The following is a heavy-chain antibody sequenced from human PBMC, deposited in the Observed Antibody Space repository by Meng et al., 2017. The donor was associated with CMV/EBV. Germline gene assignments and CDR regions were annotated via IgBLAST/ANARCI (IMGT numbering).Heavy chain of an antibody. D-gene: IGHD6-13*01. J-gene: IGHJ4*02. Sequence: GELGGAGGGLVKPGGSLRLSCSASGFTFSSYSMNWVRQAPGKGLEWVSSISSSSSYIYYADSVKGRFTISRDNAKNSLYLQMNSLRAEDTAVYYCVSYSSSWEGYWGQGTLVTVSS. CDR1: GFTFSSYS. V-gene: IGHV3-21*01. CDR3: VSYSSSWEGY. CDR2: ISSSSSYI.